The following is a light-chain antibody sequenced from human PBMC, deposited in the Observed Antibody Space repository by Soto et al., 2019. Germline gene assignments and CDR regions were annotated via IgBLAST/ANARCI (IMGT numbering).Light chain of an antibody. V-gene: IGLV2-14*01. Sequence: QSALTQPASVSGSPGQSITISCTGTSSDVGGYKYVSWYQQYPDKAPKLMIYDVSNRPSGVSNRFSGSKSGNTASLTISGLQAEDEADYYCSSYTSSSLYVFGTGTKLTVL. CDR1: SSDVGGYKY. CDR2: DVS. J-gene: IGLJ1*01. CDR3: SSYTSSSLYV.